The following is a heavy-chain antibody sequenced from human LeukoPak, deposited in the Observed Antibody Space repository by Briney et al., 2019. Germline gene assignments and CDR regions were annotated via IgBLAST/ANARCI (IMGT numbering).Heavy chain of an antibody. CDR3: ARGFLGSSVVTPIFDY. CDR2: INHSGST. D-gene: IGHD4-23*01. V-gene: IGHV4-39*07. CDR1: GGTISSSSYY. Sequence: PSETLSLTCTVSGGTISSSSYYWGWIRQPPGKGLEWIGEINHSGSTNYNPSLKSRVTISVDTTKNKFSLKLSSVTAADTAVYYCARGFLGSSVVTPIFDYWGQGTLVTVSS. J-gene: IGHJ4*02.